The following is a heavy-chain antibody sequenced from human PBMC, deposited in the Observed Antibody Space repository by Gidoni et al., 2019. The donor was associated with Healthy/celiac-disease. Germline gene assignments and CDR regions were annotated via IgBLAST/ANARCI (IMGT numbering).Heavy chain of an antibody. CDR1: GFTFSRYA. V-gene: IGHV3-23*01. Sequence: EVQLLESGGGLVQPGGSLRLSCAASGFTFSRYAMSWVRQAPGKGLEWFSAISGSGGSTYYADSVKGRFTISRDNSKNTLYLQMNSLRAEDTAVYYCAKDQFSSGWDYYYYGMDVWGQGTTVTVSS. CDR3: AKDQFSSGWDYYYYGMDV. CDR2: ISGSGGST. D-gene: IGHD6-19*01. J-gene: IGHJ6*02.